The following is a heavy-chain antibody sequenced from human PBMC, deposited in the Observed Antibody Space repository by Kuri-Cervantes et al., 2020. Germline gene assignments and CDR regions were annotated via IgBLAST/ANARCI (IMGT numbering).Heavy chain of an antibody. J-gene: IGHJ4*02. CDR3: ARRGYDYVWGSYRYATPYYFDY. CDR1: GYTFTYRY. Sequence: SVKVSCKASGYTFTYRYLHWVRQAPGQALEWMGWITPFNGNTNYAQKFQGRVTMTRNTSISTAYMELSSLRSEDTAVYYCARRGYDYVWGSYRYATPYYFDYWGQGTLVTVSS. D-gene: IGHD3-16*02. V-gene: IGHV1-45*02. CDR2: ITPFNGNT.